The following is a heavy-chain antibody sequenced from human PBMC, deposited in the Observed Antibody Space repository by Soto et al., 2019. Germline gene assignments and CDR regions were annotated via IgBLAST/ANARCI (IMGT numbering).Heavy chain of an antibody. D-gene: IGHD5-18*01. J-gene: IGHJ4*02. CDR3: ARDQPGYSYGYGLGY. Sequence: GGSLRLSCAASGFTFSSYATSWVRQAPGKGLEWVSSISSSSSYIYYADSVKGRFTISRDNAKNSLYLQMNSLRAEDTAVYYCARDQPGYSYGYGLGYWGQGTLVTVSS. V-gene: IGHV3-21*01. CDR1: GFTFSSYA. CDR2: ISSSSSYI.